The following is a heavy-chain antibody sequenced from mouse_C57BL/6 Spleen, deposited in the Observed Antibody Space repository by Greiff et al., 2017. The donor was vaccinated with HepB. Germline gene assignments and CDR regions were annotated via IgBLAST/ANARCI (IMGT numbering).Heavy chain of an antibody. CDR1: GFTFSDYG. J-gene: IGHJ2*01. Sequence: EVKLVESGGGLVKPGGSLKLSCAASGFTFSDYGMHWVRQAPEKGLEWVAYISSGSSTIYYADTVKGRFTISRDNAKNTLFLQMTSLRSEDTAMYYCARNYGSRGAWYFDDWGQGTTLTVSS. CDR3: ARNYGSRGAWYFDD. CDR2: ISSGSSTI. D-gene: IGHD1-1*01. V-gene: IGHV5-17*01.